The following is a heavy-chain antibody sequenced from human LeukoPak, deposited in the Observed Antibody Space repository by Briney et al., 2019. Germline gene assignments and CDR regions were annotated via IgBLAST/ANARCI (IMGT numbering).Heavy chain of an antibody. Sequence: SETLSLTCTVSGRSTSPYHCHWIRQPPGKGPEWIGYIDNSGSTNKNRSLESRVSISVDTSKNQFSLKLSCVTPADTAVYYCARTKWFGDLFTYGVFDYWGQGTLVTVSS. J-gene: IGHJ4*02. D-gene: IGHD3-10*01. V-gene: IGHV4-59*01. CDR1: GRSTSPYH. CDR3: ARTKWFGDLFTYGVFDY. CDR2: IDNSGST.